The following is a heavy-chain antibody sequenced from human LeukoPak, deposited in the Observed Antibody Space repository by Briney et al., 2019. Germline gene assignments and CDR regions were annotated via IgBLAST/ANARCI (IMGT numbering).Heavy chain of an antibody. CDR3: ARDRGFLEAYMDV. Sequence: PGGSLRLSCAASGFTFSSYSMNWVRQAPGTGLEWVSYISSSSSTIYYADSVKGRFTISRDNAKNSLYLQMNSLRAEDTAVYYCARDRGFLEAYMDVWGKGTTVTVSS. CDR1: GFTFSSYS. D-gene: IGHD3-3*01. J-gene: IGHJ6*03. V-gene: IGHV3-48*04. CDR2: ISSSSSTI.